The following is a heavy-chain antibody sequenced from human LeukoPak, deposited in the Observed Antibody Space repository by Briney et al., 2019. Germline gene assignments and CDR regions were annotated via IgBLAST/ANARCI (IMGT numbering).Heavy chain of an antibody. Sequence: SETLSLTCTVSGGSISSHYWSWIRQPPGKGLEWIGYIYYSGSTNYNPSLKSRVTISVDTSKNQFSLKLSSVTAADTAVYYCAREGGYSYGYYYYYYMDVWGKGTTVTVSS. CDR2: IYYSGST. V-gene: IGHV4-59*11. CDR3: AREGGYSYGYYYYYYMDV. J-gene: IGHJ6*03. CDR1: GGSISSHY. D-gene: IGHD5-18*01.